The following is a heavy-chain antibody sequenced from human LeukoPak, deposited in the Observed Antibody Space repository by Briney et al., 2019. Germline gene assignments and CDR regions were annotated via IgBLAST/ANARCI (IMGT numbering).Heavy chain of an antibody. V-gene: IGHV4-30-2*01. Sequence: PSQTLSLTCAVSGGSISSGGYSWSWIRQPPGKGLEWIGYIYHSGSTYYNPSLKSRVTISVDRSKNQFSLELSSVTAADTAVYYCARRATKGCSGGSCYGYYFDYWGQGTLVTVSS. CDR3: ARRATKGCSGGSCYGYYFDY. CDR1: GGSISSGGYS. J-gene: IGHJ4*02. D-gene: IGHD2-15*01. CDR2: IYHSGST.